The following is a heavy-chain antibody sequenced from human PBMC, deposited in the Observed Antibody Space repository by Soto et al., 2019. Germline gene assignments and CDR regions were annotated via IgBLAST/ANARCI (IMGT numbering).Heavy chain of an antibody. CDR2: IDPSDSYT. CDR1: GYSFTSYW. J-gene: IGHJ6*02. V-gene: IGHV5-10-1*01. Sequence: GESLKISCKGSGYSFTSYWISWVRQMPGKGLEWMGRIDPSDSYTNYSPSFQGHVTISADKSISTAYLQWSSLKASDTAMYYCASHSSGWENHYYYGMDVWGQGTTVTVSS. CDR3: ASHSSGWENHYYYGMDV. D-gene: IGHD6-19*01.